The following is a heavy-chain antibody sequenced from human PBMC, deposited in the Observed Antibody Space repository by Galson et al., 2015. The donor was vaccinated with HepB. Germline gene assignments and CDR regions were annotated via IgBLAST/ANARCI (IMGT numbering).Heavy chain of an antibody. Sequence: SVKVSCKASVYTFTSFPIHWLRQAPGQRLEWMGWINAGNGNTKNSQKFQGRVTITSDTSASTVYMELSSLRFEDTAVYYCATTGTTDFYFDLWGRGTLVTVSS. V-gene: IGHV1-3*01. J-gene: IGHJ2*01. D-gene: IGHD1-1*01. CDR3: ATTGTTDFYFDL. CDR1: VYTFTSFP. CDR2: INAGNGNT.